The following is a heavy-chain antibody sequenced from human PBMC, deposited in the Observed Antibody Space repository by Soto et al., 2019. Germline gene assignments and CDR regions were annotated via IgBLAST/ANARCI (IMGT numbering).Heavy chain of an antibody. D-gene: IGHD3-10*01. J-gene: IGHJ5*02. V-gene: IGHV3-48*01. Sequence: VQLVESGGGLVQPGGSLRLSCAASGFIFSRSSLNWVRQPPGKGLEWLSYISGSSSTIYYADSVKGRFTISRDNAKNSLYLQMNSLRAEDTAMYYCASLSGSYYNRWGQGTLVTVSS. CDR2: ISGSSSTI. CDR1: GFIFSRSS. CDR3: ASLSGSYYNR.